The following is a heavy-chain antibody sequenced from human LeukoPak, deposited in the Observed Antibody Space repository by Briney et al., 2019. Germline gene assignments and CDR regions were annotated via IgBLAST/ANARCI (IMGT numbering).Heavy chain of an antibody. Sequence: PGGSLRLSCAASGFTFTTYGMHWVRQAPGKGLEWVAFIRYDGSNKYYVDSVKGRFTISRDISKNTLYLQMNSLRAEDTAVYYCAKISESDYWGQGTLVTVSS. J-gene: IGHJ4*02. CDR2: IRYDGSNK. CDR3: AKISESDY. CDR1: GFTFTTYG. V-gene: IGHV3-30*02.